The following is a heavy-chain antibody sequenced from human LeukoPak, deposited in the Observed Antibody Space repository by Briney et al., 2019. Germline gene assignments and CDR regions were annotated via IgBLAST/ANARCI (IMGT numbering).Heavy chain of an antibody. Sequence: GGSLGLSCEASGFTFSNYAMTWVRQAPGKGLEWVSSIRGSGASSFYADSVKGRFAMSRDNSKSALYLQMNSLRVGDTAVYYCGRDPNGDYVGAFDFGGQGTLVTVSS. J-gene: IGHJ3*01. D-gene: IGHD4-17*01. CDR1: GFTFSNYA. CDR2: IRGSGASS. CDR3: GRDPNGDYVGAFDF. V-gene: IGHV3-23*01.